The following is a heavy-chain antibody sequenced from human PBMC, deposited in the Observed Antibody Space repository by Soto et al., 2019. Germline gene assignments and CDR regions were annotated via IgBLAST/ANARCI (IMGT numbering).Heavy chain of an antibody. CDR3: AILNRRPQRATDF. CDR1: SGSISSGRYH. J-gene: IGHJ4*02. CDR2: IYYSGST. D-gene: IGHD6-25*01. V-gene: IGHV4-31*03. Sequence: PSETLSLTCTFSSGSISSGRYHWSWLRQHPGKGLEWIGYIYYSGSTSYNPSLKSRVTISVDTSKNQFSLKLSSVTAADTAVYYCAILNRRPQRATDFWGQKTLVTLSS.